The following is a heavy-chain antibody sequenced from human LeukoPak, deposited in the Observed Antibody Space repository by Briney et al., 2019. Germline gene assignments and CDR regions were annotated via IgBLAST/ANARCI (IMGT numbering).Heavy chain of an antibody. CDR3: AIVVVVAATQYTQYNWFDP. D-gene: IGHD2-15*01. Sequence: SETLSLTCAVYGGSFSGYYWSWIRQPPGKGLEWIGEINHSGSTNYNPSLKSRVTISVDTSKNQFSLKLSSVTAADTAVYYCAIVVVVAATQYTQYNWFDPWGQGTLVTVSS. V-gene: IGHV4-34*01. CDR2: INHSGST. J-gene: IGHJ5*02. CDR1: GGSFSGYY.